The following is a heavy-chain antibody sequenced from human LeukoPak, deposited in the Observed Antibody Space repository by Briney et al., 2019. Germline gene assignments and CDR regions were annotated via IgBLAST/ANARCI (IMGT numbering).Heavy chain of an antibody. D-gene: IGHD3-3*01. V-gene: IGHV1-2*02. J-gene: IGHJ4*02. CDR2: INPNSGGT. CDR1: GYTFTGYY. CDR3: ARGYDFWSGYRIDY. Sequence: ASVKVSCKASGYTFTGYYMHWVRQAPGQGLEWMGWINPNSGGTNYAQKFQGRVTMTRDTSISTAYMELSRLRSDDTAVYYCARGYDFWSGYRIDYWGQGTLVTVPS.